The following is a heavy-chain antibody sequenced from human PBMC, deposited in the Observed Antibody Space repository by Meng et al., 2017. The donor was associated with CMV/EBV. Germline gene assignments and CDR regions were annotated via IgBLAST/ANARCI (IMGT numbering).Heavy chain of an antibody. J-gene: IGHJ5*02. CDR2: IYYSGST. CDR3: ARDSYYDSSGYYSLWFDT. V-gene: IGHV4-39*07. Sequence: QLQLQESGPGLVKPSEXLSLTCTVSGGSISSSSYYWGWIRQPPGKGLEWIGSIYYSGSTYYNPSLKSRVTISVDTSKNQFSLKLSSVTAADTAVYYCARDSYYDSSGYYSLWFDTWGQGTLVTVSS. D-gene: IGHD3-22*01. CDR1: GGSISSSSYY.